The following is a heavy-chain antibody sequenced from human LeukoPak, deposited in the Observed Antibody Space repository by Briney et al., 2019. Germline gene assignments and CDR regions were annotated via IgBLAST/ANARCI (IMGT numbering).Heavy chain of an antibody. D-gene: IGHD1-26*01. CDR3: ARDPGSYYYYYYYMDV. CDR2: IYTSGST. CDR1: GGSISSGSYY. V-gene: IGHV4-61*02. Sequence: SETLSLTCTVSGGSISSGSYYWSWIRQPAGKGLEWIGRIYTSGSTNYNPSLKSRVTISVDTSKNQFSLKLSSVTAADTAVYYCARDPGSYYYYYYYMDVWGKGTTVTISS. J-gene: IGHJ6*03.